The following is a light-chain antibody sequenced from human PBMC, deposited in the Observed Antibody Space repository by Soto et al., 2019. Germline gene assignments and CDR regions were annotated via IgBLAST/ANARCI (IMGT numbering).Light chain of an antibody. CDR2: KAS. CDR3: QQYNSYPWT. Sequence: DIQMTQSPPTLSASAGDRVTITCRASESISSWLAWYQQKPGKAPKLLMYKASSLESGVPSRLSGSGYGTEFTLTISSMQNDDFATYYCQQYNSYPWTFGHETKVDIK. CDR1: ESISSW. V-gene: IGKV1-5*03. J-gene: IGKJ1*01.